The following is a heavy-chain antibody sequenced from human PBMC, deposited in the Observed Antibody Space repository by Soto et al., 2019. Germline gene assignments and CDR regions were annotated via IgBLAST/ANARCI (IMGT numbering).Heavy chain of an antibody. CDR1: GGSISSGGYY. Sequence: QVQLQESGPGLVKPSQTLSLTCTVSGGSISSGGYYWSWIRQHPGKGLEWIGYIYYSGSTYYNPPIKSRVTISVDTSTNQFSLKLSSVTAADPAVYYCARSPEATVTAFDYWGQGTLVTVSS. V-gene: IGHV4-31*03. CDR3: ARSPEATVTAFDY. D-gene: IGHD4-17*01. J-gene: IGHJ4*02. CDR2: IYYSGST.